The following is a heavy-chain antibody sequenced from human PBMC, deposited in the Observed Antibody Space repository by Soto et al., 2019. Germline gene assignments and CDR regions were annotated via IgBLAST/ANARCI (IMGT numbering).Heavy chain of an antibody. Sequence: QVQLQESGPGLVKPSDTLSLTCAVSGYSISSSNWWGWIRQPPGKGLEWIGYIYYSGTTYYNPSLKSRFTMSVDTSKNQFSLKMTSVTAVDTAVYYCARREIQGPIDYWGQGTLVTVSS. CDR2: IYYSGTT. D-gene: IGHD1-26*01. CDR3: ARREIQGPIDY. CDR1: GYSISSSNW. V-gene: IGHV4-28*01. J-gene: IGHJ4*02.